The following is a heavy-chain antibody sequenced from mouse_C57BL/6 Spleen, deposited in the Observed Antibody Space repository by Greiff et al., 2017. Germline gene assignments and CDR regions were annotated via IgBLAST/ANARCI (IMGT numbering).Heavy chain of an antibody. CDR1: GFTFTDYY. Sequence: EVKLMESGGGLVQPGGSLSLSCAASGFTFTDYYMSWVRQPPGKALEWLGFIRNKANGYTTEYSASVKGRFTISRDNSQSILYLQMNALRAEYSATYYCARNWGLDYWGQGTTLTVSS. CDR2: IRNKANGYTT. V-gene: IGHV7-3*01. CDR3: ARNWGLDY. D-gene: IGHD4-1*01. J-gene: IGHJ2*01.